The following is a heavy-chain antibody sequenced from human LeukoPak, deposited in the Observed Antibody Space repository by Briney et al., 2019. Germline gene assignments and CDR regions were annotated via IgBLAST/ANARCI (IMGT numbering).Heavy chain of an antibody. J-gene: IGHJ3*02. CDR3: ARDGLGYCSSTSCYSDAFDI. D-gene: IGHD2-2*01. V-gene: IGHV4-4*07. CDR1: GGSITSYY. CDR2: IYTSGST. Sequence: PSETLSLTCTVSGGSITSYYWSWIRQPAGKGLEWIGRIYTSGSTNYNPSLKSRVTMSVDTSKNQFSLKLSSVTAADTAVYYCARDGLGYCSSTSCYSDAFDIWGQGTMVTVSS.